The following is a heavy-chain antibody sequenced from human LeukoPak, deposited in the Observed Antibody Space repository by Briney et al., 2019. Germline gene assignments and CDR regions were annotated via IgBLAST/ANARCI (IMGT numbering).Heavy chain of an antibody. D-gene: IGHD2-15*01. J-gene: IGHJ4*02. V-gene: IGHV4-59*08. Sequence: PSETLSLTCTVSGGSISSYYWSWIRQPPGKGLEWIGYIYYSGSTTYNPSLKSRVTISVDTYKNQFSLKLSSVTAADTAVYYCARHGPDCSGGSCYSLTDYWGQGTLVTVSS. CDR3: ARHGPDCSGGSCYSLTDY. CDR1: GGSISSYY. CDR2: IYYSGST.